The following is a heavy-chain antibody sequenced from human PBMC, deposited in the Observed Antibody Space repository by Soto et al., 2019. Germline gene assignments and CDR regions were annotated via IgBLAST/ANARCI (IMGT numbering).Heavy chain of an antibody. CDR3: ARENSIASLSYYYGMEV. CDR1: GGTFTGNP. Sequence: QVQLVQSGAEVKKPGSSVKVSCKASGGTFTGNPISWVRQAPGRGLEWMGGIISMFGTTNYAQKFQGRVTITADESTTTAYMELHSLRSEDTAVYYCARENSIASLSYYYGMEVWGQGTTVTVSS. D-gene: IGHD6-6*01. CDR2: IISMFGTT. J-gene: IGHJ6*02. V-gene: IGHV1-69*01.